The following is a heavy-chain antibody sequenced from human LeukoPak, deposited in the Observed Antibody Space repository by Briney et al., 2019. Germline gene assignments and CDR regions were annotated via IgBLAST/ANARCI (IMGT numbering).Heavy chain of an antibody. D-gene: IGHD4/OR15-4a*01. CDR1: GFTFSSYP. Sequence: PGGSLRLSCAASGFTFSSYPMHWVRQAPGKGLEWVAVISDDGTNKYYANSVKGRFTISSDNSKNTLYLQMNSLRAEDTAVYYCARGRYGDNGAFDIWGQGTMVTVSS. CDR3: ARGRYGDNGAFDI. V-gene: IGHV3-30*04. J-gene: IGHJ3*02. CDR2: ISDDGTNK.